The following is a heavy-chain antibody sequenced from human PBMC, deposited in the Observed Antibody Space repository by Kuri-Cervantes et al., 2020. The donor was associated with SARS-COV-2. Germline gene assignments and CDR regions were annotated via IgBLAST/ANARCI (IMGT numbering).Heavy chain of an antibody. Sequence: ETLSLTCAASGFTFSSYSMNWVRQAPGKGLEWVSYISSSSSTIYYADSVKGRFTISRDNAKNSLYLQMNSLRAEDTAVYYCARGGDIVVVPAAIEFLRRFDPWGQGTLVTVSS. V-gene: IGHV3-48*01. CDR2: ISSSSSTI. J-gene: IGHJ5*02. D-gene: IGHD2-2*01. CDR1: GFTFSSYS. CDR3: ARGGDIVVVPAAIEFLRRFDP.